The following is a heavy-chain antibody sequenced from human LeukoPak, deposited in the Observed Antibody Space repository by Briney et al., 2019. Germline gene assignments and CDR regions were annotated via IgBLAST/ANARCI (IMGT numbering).Heavy chain of an antibody. J-gene: IGHJ3*02. D-gene: IGHD3-16*01. CDR1: GFTFSDHY. Sequence: GGSLRLSCAASGFTFSDHYMDWVRQAPGKGLGWVCRIRNKANSYTTDFAASVKGRFSISRDDSKNSLYLQMNSMKTGGAAVFYCVGVRGGSAFDIWGQGTMVIVSS. CDR2: IRNKANSYTT. CDR3: VGVRGGSAFDI. V-gene: IGHV3-72*01.